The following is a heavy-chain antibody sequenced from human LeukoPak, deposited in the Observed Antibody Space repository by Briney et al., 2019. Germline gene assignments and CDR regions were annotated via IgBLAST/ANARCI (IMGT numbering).Heavy chain of an antibody. CDR3: TRDRGTYNWLDP. J-gene: IGHJ5*02. Sequence: PGGPLRLSCAASGFTLSDSAIHWVRQASGKGLEWVGLIDRPAKSYATAYGASVGGRFTISRDDSKNTAYLQMDSLKTEDTALYYCTRDRGTYNWLDPWGQGTLVTVSS. CDR1: GFTLSDSA. CDR2: IDRPAKSYAT. V-gene: IGHV3-73*01.